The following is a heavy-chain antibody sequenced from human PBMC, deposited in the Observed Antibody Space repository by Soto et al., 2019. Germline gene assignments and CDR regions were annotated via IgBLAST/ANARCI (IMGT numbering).Heavy chain of an antibody. D-gene: IGHD6-13*01. CDR1: GYTFTSYD. V-gene: IGHV1-8*01. Sequence: ASVKVSCKASGYTFTSYDINWVRQATGQGLEWMGWMNPNSGNTGYAQKFQGRVTMTRNTSISTAYMELSSLRSEDTAVYYCARVRIEQLATYYYYMDVWGKGTTVTVSS. J-gene: IGHJ6*03. CDR2: MNPNSGNT. CDR3: ARVRIEQLATYYYYMDV.